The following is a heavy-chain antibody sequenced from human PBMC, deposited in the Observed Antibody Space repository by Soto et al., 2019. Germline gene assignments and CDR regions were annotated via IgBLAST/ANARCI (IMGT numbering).Heavy chain of an antibody. Sequence: QLQLQESGSGLVKPSQTLSLTCAVSGGSISSGGYSWSWIRQPPGKGLEWIGYIYHSGSTYYNPYIKSRVTISVDRSKNQFSLKLSSVTAADTAVYYCARVAVAGIDYWGQGTLVTVSS. CDR1: GGSISSGGYS. D-gene: IGHD6-19*01. CDR3: ARVAVAGIDY. J-gene: IGHJ4*02. CDR2: IYHSGST. V-gene: IGHV4-30-2*01.